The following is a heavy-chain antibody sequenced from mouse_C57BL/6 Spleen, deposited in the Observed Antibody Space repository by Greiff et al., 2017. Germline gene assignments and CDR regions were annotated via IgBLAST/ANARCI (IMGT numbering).Heavy chain of an antibody. CDR2: IYPGSGST. J-gene: IGHJ4*01. CDR3: ARREDDDWTSYAMDY. V-gene: IGHV1-55*01. Sequence: QVQLKQPGAELVKPGASVKMSCKASGYTFTSYWITWVKQRPGQGLEWIGDIYPGSGSTNYNEKFKSKATLTVDTSSSTAYMQLSSLTSEDSAVYYCARREDDDWTSYAMDYWGQGTSVTVSS. CDR1: GYTFTSYW. D-gene: IGHD2-4*01.